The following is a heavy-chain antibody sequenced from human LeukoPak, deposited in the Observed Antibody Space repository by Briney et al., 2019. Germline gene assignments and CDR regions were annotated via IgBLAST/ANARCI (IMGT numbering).Heavy chain of an antibody. CDR3: AKNNWFDP. CDR2: INDSGST. Sequence: PSETLSLTCAVSGGSFSGHYWSWIRQPPGEGLEWIGEINDSGSTKYNPSLKSRVTISADTSKNQFSPKLSSVTAADTAVYYCAKNNWFDPWGQGTLVTVSS. CDR1: GGSFSGHY. V-gene: IGHV4-34*01. J-gene: IGHJ5*02.